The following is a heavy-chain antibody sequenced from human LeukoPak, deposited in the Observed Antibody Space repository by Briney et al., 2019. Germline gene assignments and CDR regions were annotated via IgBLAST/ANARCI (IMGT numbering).Heavy chain of an antibody. CDR1: GGSVSSDNYY. CDR3: AKGGHSSGWYHDY. V-gene: IGHV4-61*01. J-gene: IGHJ4*02. Sequence: SETLSLTCTVSGGSVSSDNYYWSWIRQPPGRGLEWIGYIYYSGSTNYNPSLKSRVTIPVDTSKNQFSLKLSSVTAADTAVYYCAKGGHSSGWYHDYWGQGTLVTVSS. CDR2: IYYSGST. D-gene: IGHD6-19*01.